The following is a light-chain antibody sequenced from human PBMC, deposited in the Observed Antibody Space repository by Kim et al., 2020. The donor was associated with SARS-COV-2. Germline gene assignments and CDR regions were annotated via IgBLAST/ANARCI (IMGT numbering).Light chain of an antibody. CDR2: WAS. CDR1: QSVLYSSNNKNY. V-gene: IGKV4-1*01. J-gene: IGKJ1*01. CDR3: QQYYRTPWT. Sequence: DIVMTQSPDSLAVSLGERATINCKSSQSVLYSSNNKNYLVWYQQKPGQPPKLLIYWASTRESGVPDRFSGSGSGTDFTLTISSLQAEDVAVYYCQQYYRTPWTFGQGTKVDIK.